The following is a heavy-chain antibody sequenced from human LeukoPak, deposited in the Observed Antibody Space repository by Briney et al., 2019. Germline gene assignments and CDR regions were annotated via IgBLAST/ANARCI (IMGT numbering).Heavy chain of an antibody. CDR1: GFTFSSCS. D-gene: IGHD1-26*01. CDR3: ARTGSLDY. V-gene: IGHV3-48*01. CDR2: ISSSSSTI. Sequence: PGGSLRLSCAASGFTFSSCSMNWVRQAPGKGLEWVSYISSSSSTIYYADSVKGRFTISRDNAKNSLSLQMNSLRAEDTAVYYCARTGSLDYWGQGTLVTVSS. J-gene: IGHJ4*02.